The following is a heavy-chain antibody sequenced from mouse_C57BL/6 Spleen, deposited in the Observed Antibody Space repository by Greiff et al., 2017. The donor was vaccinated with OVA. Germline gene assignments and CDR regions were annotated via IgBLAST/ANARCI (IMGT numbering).Heavy chain of an antibody. J-gene: IGHJ4*01. V-gene: IGHV1-26*01. CDR2: INPNNGGT. CDR1: GYTFTDYY. D-gene: IGHD4-1*01. Sequence: VQLQQPGAELVKPGASVKISCKASGYTFTDYYMNWVKQSHGKSLEWIGDINPNNGGTSYNQKFKGKATLTVDKSSSTAYMELRSLTSEDSAVYYCARLGRRDYYAMDYWGQGTSVTVSS. CDR3: ARLGRRDYYAMDY.